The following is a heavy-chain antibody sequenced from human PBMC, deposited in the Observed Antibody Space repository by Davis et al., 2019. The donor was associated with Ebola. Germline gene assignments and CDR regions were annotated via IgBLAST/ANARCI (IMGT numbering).Heavy chain of an antibody. V-gene: IGHV5-10-1*01. D-gene: IGHD2-2*01. CDR3: ARRPVVPAAPYYYYGMDV. J-gene: IGHJ6*02. CDR1: GYSFTSYW. CDR2: IDPSDSYT. Sequence: GESLKISCKGSGYSFTSYWIGWVRQMPGKGLEWMGRIDPSDSYTNYSPSFQGHVTISADKSISTAYLQWSSLKASDTAMYYCARRPVVPAAPYYYYGMDVWGQGTTVTVSS.